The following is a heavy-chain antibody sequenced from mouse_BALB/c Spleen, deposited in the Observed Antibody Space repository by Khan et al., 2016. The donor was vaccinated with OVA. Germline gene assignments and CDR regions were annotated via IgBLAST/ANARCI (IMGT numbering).Heavy chain of an antibody. Sequence: QIQLVQSGPELKKPGETVRISCKASGYTFTTAGMQWVQKMPGKGLKWIGWINTHSGVPKYAEDFKGRFAFSLDTSASTAYLQITNLKNEDTATFFCAKGAAAYYGSGGGAMESWGQGTSVTVSS. CDR3: AKGAAAYYGSGGGAMES. CDR1: GYTFTTAG. CDR2: INTHSGVP. J-gene: IGHJ4*01. V-gene: IGHV9-4*02. D-gene: IGHD2-10*01.